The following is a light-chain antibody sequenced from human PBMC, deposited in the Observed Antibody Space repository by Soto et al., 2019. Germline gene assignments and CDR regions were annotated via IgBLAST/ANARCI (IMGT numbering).Light chain of an antibody. Sequence: DIQMPQSNSSVSASVGDRVTITCRASQGISNWLAWYQQKPGEVPRFLIYAASSLESGVPSRFSGSGSGTDFTLTISSLQPEDFATYYCQQSYSTPITFGQGTRLEIK. V-gene: IGKV1-12*01. CDR1: QGISNW. CDR3: QQSYSTPIT. J-gene: IGKJ5*01. CDR2: AAS.